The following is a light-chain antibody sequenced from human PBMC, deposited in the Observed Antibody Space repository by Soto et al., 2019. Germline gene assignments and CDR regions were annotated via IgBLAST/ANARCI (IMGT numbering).Light chain of an antibody. CDR3: SSYAGSTTFYV. V-gene: IGLV2-23*02. CDR2: DVT. J-gene: IGLJ1*01. Sequence: QSVLTQPASVSGSPGQSITISCTGTSSDIGKYNLVSWYQHHPGKAPKLIISDVTQWPSGASNRFSGSKSGNTASLTIFGFQPADEADYYCSSYAGSTTFYVFGTGTKLTVL. CDR1: SSDIGKYNL.